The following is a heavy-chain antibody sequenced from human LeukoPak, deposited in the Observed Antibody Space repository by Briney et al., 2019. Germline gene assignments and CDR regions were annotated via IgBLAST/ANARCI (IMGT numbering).Heavy chain of an antibody. CDR2: INPNSGGT. CDR3: ALAINYDSSGPLDY. Sequence: ASVKVSCKASGYTFTGYYMHWVRQAPGQGLEWMGRINPNSGGTNYAQKFQGRVTMTRDTSISTAYMELSSLRSEDTAVYYCALAINYDSSGPLDYWGQGTLVTVSS. J-gene: IGHJ4*02. V-gene: IGHV1-2*06. CDR1: GYTFTGYY. D-gene: IGHD3-22*01.